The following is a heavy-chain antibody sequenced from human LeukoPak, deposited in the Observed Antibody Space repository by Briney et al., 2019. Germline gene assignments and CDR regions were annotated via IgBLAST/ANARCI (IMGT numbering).Heavy chain of an antibody. CDR3: AKDRKYCSSTSCPYYFDF. J-gene: IGHJ4*02. Sequence: GGSLRLSCAASGFIFHNYGMSWVRQAPGRGLEWVSTISANSENTHYADSVKGRFAISRDNSKNTLYLQMNSLRAEDTAVFYCAKDRKYCSSTSCPYYFDFWGQGTLVTVSS. CDR1: GFIFHNYG. V-gene: IGHV3-23*01. CDR2: ISANSENT. D-gene: IGHD2-2*01.